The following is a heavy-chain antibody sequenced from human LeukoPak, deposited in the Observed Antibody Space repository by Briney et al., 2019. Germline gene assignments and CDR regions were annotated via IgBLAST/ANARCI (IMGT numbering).Heavy chain of an antibody. V-gene: IGHV4-39*07. D-gene: IGHD3/OR15-3a*01. CDR1: GDSITITNYY. CDR2: IYHSGST. J-gene: IGHJ4*02. Sequence: PSETLSLTCTVSGDSITITNYYWGWIRQPPGKGLEWIGEIYHSGSTNYNPSLKSRVTISVDKSKNQFSLKLSSVTAADTAVYYCARVGLDWGSIDYWGQGTLVTVSS. CDR3: ARVGLDWGSIDY.